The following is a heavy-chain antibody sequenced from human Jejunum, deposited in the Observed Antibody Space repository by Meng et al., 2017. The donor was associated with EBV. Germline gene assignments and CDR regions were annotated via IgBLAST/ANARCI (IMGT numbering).Heavy chain of an antibody. J-gene: IGHJ4*02. CDR1: GFTFTNYA. CDR3: AKAATIIRGALDY. CDR2: ISGSGGTT. Sequence: EVQLLACGGGVVDPGGSLRLSCAASGFTFTNYAMNWVRQAPGKGLEWVSVISGSGGTTYYADSVKGRFSISSDSSNNMVYLQMNTLRAEDTAVYYCAKAATIIRGALDYWGQGTLVTVSS. D-gene: IGHD3-10*01. V-gene: IGHV3-23*01.